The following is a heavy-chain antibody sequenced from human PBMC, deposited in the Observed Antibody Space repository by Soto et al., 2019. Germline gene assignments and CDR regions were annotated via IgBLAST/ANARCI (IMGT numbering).Heavy chain of an antibody. V-gene: IGHV1-69*13. CDR1: GGTFSSYA. Sequence: SVKVSCKASGGTFSSYAIIWVRQAPGQGLEWMGGIIPIFGTANYAQKFQGRVTITADESTSTAYMELSSLRSEDTAVYYCARGERGLYSSASEALTYYYYYGMDVWGQGTTVTVSS. CDR3: ARGERGLYSSASEALTYYYYYGMDV. D-gene: IGHD6-25*01. CDR2: IIPIFGTA. J-gene: IGHJ6*02.